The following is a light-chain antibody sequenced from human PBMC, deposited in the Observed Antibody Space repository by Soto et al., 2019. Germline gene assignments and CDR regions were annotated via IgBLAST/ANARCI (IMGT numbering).Light chain of an antibody. Sequence: QSVLTQPPSVSGAPGQRVTISCTGSSSNIGAGYDVQWYQQLPGTAPKLLIYGNSNRPSGVPDRFSGSKSGTSASLAITGLQAEDEADYYCQFYDSSLSLMVVFGGGTKVTVL. CDR3: QFYDSSLSLMVV. CDR1: SSNIGAGYD. J-gene: IGLJ2*01. CDR2: GNS. V-gene: IGLV1-40*01.